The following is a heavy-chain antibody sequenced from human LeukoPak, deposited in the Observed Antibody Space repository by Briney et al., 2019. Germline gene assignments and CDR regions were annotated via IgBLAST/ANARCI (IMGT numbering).Heavy chain of an antibody. CDR1: GFTFSSYA. CDR3: ARDDSGSYPNYFEN. Sequence: GGSLRLSCAASGFTFSSYAMSWVRQAPGKGLEWVSYISSTSSFIYYADSVKGRFTISRDNAKKSLYLQMNGLRAEDTAVFYCARDDSGSYPNYFENWGQGTLVTVSS. CDR2: ISSTSSFI. D-gene: IGHD1-26*01. J-gene: IGHJ4*02. V-gene: IGHV3-48*01.